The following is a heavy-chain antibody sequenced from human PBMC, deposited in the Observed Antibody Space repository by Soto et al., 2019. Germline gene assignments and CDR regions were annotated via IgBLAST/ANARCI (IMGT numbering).Heavy chain of an antibody. D-gene: IGHD3-10*01. J-gene: IGHJ4*02. CDR3: VRDWGPGIGSGSYPN. CDR2: IYYSGST. V-gene: IGHV4-39*02. CDR1: GGSISSSSYY. Sequence: SETLSLTCTVSGGSISSSSYYWGWIRQPPGKGLEWIGSIYYSGSTYYNPSLKSRVTISVDTSKNQFSLKLSSVTAADTAVYYCVRDWGPGIGSGSYPNWGQGTLVTVSS.